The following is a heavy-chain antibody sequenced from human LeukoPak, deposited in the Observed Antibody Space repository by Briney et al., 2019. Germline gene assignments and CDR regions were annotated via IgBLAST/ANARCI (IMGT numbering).Heavy chain of an antibody. V-gene: IGHV3-74*01. Sequence: GGSLRLSCAASGFTLSGYWIHWVRQAPGKGLVWVARINPDGSTTSYGDSVKGRITISRDNAKNTLYLQMHSLRAEDTAVYYCARDFHGDHDYWGQGTLVTVSS. D-gene: IGHD4-17*01. CDR2: INPDGSTT. CDR1: GFTLSGYW. J-gene: IGHJ4*02. CDR3: ARDFHGDHDY.